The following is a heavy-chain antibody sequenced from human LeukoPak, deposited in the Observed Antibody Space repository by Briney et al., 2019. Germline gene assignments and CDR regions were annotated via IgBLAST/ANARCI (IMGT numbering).Heavy chain of an antibody. D-gene: IGHD3-22*01. Sequence: ASVKVSCKASGGTFSSYAISWVRQAPGQGLEWMGRIIPIFGTANYAQKFQGRVTITTDESTSTAYMELSSLRSEDTAVYYCARETYYYDSSGYYGGGYWGQGTPVTVSS. CDR2: IIPIFGTA. J-gene: IGHJ4*02. V-gene: IGHV1-69*05. CDR1: GGTFSSYA. CDR3: ARETYYYDSSGYYGGGY.